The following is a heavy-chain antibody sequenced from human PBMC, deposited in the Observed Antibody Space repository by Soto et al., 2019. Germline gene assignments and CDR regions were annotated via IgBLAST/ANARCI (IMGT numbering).Heavy chain of an antibody. Sequence: GGSLRLSCAASGFTFSSYGMHWVRQAPGKGLEWVAVISYDGSNKYYADSVKGRFTISRDNSKNTLYLQMNSLRAEDTAVYYCAKDRREDCTNGVTSKGDYFDYWGQGTLLTVSS. CDR1: GFTFSSYG. J-gene: IGHJ4*02. D-gene: IGHD2-8*01. CDR2: ISYDGSNK. CDR3: AKDRREDCTNGVTSKGDYFDY. V-gene: IGHV3-30*18.